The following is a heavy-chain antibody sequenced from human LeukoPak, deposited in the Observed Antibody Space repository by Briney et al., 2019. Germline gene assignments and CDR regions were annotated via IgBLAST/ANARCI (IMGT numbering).Heavy chain of an antibody. J-gene: IGHJ4*02. Sequence: GGSLRLSCAASGFTFSSYSMNWVRQAPGKGLEWVSYISSSSSTIYYADSVKGRFTISRDNAKNSLYLQMNSLRAEDTAVYYCARIWGSYRSGFGSRGQGTLVTVSS. V-gene: IGHV3-48*04. D-gene: IGHD3-16*02. CDR2: ISSSSSTI. CDR3: ARIWGSYRSGFGS. CDR1: GFTFSSYS.